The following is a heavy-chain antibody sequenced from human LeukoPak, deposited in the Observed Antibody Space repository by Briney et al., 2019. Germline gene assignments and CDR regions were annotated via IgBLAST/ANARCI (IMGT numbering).Heavy chain of an antibody. CDR2: ISPDSTYT. CDR3: AREDCSGGSCHFDY. J-gene: IGHJ4*02. D-gene: IGHD2-15*01. Sequence: GGSLRLSCAASGFTFNTYNMNWVRQTPGKGLEWVSLISPDSTYTFYADSVKGRFTISRENAKNSLYLQMNSLRAGDTAVYYCAREDCSGGSCHFDYWGQGTLVTVSS. CDR1: GFTFNTYN. V-gene: IGHV3-21*01.